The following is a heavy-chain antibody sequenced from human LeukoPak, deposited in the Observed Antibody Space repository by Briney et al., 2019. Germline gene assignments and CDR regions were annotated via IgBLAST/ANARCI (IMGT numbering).Heavy chain of an antibody. CDR2: ISGSGGST. CDR1: GFTFSSYA. D-gene: IGHD3-3*01. V-gene: IGHV3-23*01. J-gene: IGHJ3*02. Sequence: GGSLRLSCAASGFTFSSYAMSWVRQAPGKGLEWVSAISGSGGSTYYADSVKGRFTISRDNSKSTLYLQMNSLRAEDTAVYYCARSSYYDFWSGYTVGAFDIWGQGTMVTVSS. CDR3: ARSSYYDFWSGYTVGAFDI.